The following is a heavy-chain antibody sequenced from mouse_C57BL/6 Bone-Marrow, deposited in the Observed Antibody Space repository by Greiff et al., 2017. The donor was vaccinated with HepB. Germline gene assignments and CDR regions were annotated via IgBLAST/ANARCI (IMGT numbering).Heavy chain of an antibody. CDR3: ASPYYDYVYFDY. J-gene: IGHJ2*01. Sequence: VQLQQSGPELVKPGASVKMSCKASGYTFTDYNMHWVKQSHGKSLEWIGYIYPNNGGTSYNQKFKGKATLTVNKSSSTAYMELRSLTSEDSAVYYCASPYYDYVYFDYWGQGTTLTVSS. CDR1: GYTFTDYN. V-gene: IGHV1-22*01. CDR2: IYPNNGGT. D-gene: IGHD2-4*01.